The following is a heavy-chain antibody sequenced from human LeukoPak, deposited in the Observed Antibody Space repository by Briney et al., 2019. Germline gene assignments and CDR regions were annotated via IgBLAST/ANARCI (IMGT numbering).Heavy chain of an antibody. CDR1: GFTFSSYG. D-gene: IGHD6-19*01. J-gene: IGHJ4*02. CDR2: IQYDGSNK. CDR3: AKYSWGAVAAPFDY. Sequence: GGSLRLSCAASGFTFSSYGMHWVRQAPGKGLEWVAFIQYDGSNKYYADSVKGRFTISRDNSKNTLYLQMNSLRAEDTAVYYCAKYSWGAVAAPFDYWGQGTLVTVSS. V-gene: IGHV3-30*02.